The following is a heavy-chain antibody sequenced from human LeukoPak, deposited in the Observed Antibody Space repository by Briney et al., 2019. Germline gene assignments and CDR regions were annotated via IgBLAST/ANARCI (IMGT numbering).Heavy chain of an antibody. V-gene: IGHV6-1*01. CDR1: GDSVSSGSAT. CDR2: TYYRSKWYN. Sequence: QTLSLTCAISGDSVSSGSATWDWIRQSPSRGLEWLGRTYYRSKWYNDYAISVKSRITINPDTSKNQFSLQLNSVTPEDTAVYYCAREGSSGYLFDYWGQGTLVTVSS. J-gene: IGHJ4*02. D-gene: IGHD3-22*01. CDR3: AREGSSGYLFDY.